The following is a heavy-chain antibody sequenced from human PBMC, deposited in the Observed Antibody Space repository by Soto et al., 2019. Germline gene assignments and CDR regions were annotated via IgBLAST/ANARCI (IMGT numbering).Heavy chain of an antibody. CDR2: IYWDDDK. CDR1: GFSLSTSGVG. CDR3: AHSLRTDIVVSDWFDP. D-gene: IGHD2-15*01. V-gene: IGHV2-5*02. J-gene: IGHJ5*02. Sequence: QITLKESGPTLVKPTQTLTLTCTFSGFSLSTSGVGVGWIRQPPGKALEWLALIYWDDDKRYSPSLKSRLTIPKDTSKNQVVLTMTNMDPVDTATYYCAHSLRTDIVVSDWFDPWGQGTLVTVSS.